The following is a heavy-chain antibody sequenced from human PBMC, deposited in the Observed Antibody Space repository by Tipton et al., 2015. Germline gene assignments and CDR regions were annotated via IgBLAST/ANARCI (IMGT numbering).Heavy chain of an antibody. CDR3: ARHSFNFGY. J-gene: IGHJ4*02. CDR1: GGSINGSNNY. CDR2: IYESGST. Sequence: TLSLTCIVSGGSINGSNNYWGWIRQPPGKGLEWIGAIYESGSTHYNPSLKSRFTISVDMSNNQFSLKRSFATAADTAVYYCARHSFNFGYWGQGTLVTVSS. V-gene: IGHV4-39*01. D-gene: IGHD2/OR15-2a*01.